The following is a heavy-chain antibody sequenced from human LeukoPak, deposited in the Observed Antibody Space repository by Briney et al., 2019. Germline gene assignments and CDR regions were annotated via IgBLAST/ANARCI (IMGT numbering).Heavy chain of an antibody. CDR2: ISGSGSST. D-gene: IGHD3-10*02. Sequence: GGSLRLSRAASGFTFSSYSMNWVRQAPGKGLEWVSGISGSGSSTYYADSVKGRFTISGDDSKNTLYLQMNSLRAEDTAIYYCATYSRLNAREFQCWGQGTVVTVSS. CDR1: GFTFSSYS. V-gene: IGHV3-23*01. CDR3: ATYSRLNAREFQC. J-gene: IGHJ1*01.